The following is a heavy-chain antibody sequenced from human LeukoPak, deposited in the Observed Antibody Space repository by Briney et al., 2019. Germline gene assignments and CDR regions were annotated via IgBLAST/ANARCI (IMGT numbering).Heavy chain of an antibody. D-gene: IGHD6-19*01. CDR3: VKNDGWFHLAQ. CDR1: GLIFSGYA. V-gene: IGHV3-7*03. CDR2: IKNDGSET. J-gene: IGHJ4*02. Sequence: GGSLRLSCADSGLIFSGYAVNWVRQAPGKGLQWVGHIKNDGSETYYLDSLKGRFSISRDNTNNALYLQMNSLRVEDTAVYYCVKNDGWFHLAQWGQGTLVTVSS.